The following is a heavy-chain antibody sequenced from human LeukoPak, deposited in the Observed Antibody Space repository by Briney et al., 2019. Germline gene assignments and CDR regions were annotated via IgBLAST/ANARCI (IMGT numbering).Heavy chain of an antibody. CDR1: GYTFTGYY. Sequence: ASVKVSCKASGYTFTGYYMHWVGQAPGQGGEWMGRINPNSGGTNYAQKFQGRVTMTRDTSISTAYMELSRLRSDDTAVYYCARGYCSGGSCFPVDYWGQGTLVTVSS. D-gene: IGHD2-15*01. V-gene: IGHV1-2*06. CDR3: ARGYCSGGSCFPVDY. J-gene: IGHJ4*02. CDR2: INPNSGGT.